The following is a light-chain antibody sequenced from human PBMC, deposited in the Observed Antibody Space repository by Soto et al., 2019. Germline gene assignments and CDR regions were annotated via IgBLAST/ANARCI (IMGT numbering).Light chain of an antibody. V-gene: IGLV2-11*01. CDR2: DVS. CDR1: SSDVGGYNY. J-gene: IGLJ2*01. Sequence: QSALTQPRSVSGSPGQSVTISCTGTSSDVGGYNYVSWYQQHPGKAPKLMIYDVSKRPSGVPDRFSGSKSGNTASLTISGLQAEDEADYYCCSDAGYMVFGGGTKLTVL. CDR3: CSDAGYMV.